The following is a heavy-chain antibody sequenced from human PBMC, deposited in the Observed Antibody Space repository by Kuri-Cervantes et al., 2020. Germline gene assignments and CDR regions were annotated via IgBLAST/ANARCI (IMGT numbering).Heavy chain of an antibody. CDR3: AREGLRQQRDWDY. V-gene: IGHV1-2*02. J-gene: IGHJ4*02. D-gene: IGHD3/OR15-3a*01. CDR2: INPNSGGT. CDR1: GYTFTGYY. Sequence: ASVQVSCKASGYTFTGYYVHWVRQAPGQVLEWMGWINPNSGGTNYAQKFQGRVTMTRDTSISTAYMELSRLRSDDTAVYYCAREGLRQQRDWDYWGQGTLVTVSS.